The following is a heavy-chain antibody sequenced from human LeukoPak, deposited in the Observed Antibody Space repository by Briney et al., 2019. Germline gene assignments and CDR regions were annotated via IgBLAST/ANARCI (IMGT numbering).Heavy chain of an antibody. Sequence: GGSLRLSCAASGFTVSSNYMSWVRQAPGKGLEWVSVIYSGGNTYYADSVKGRFTISRDNPKNTLYLQMNSLRAEDTAVYYCARDSSDYGGKGVDYWGQGTLVTVSS. CDR3: ARDSSDYGGKGVDY. CDR2: IYSGGNT. CDR1: GFTVSSNY. D-gene: IGHD4-23*01. J-gene: IGHJ4*02. V-gene: IGHV3-53*01.